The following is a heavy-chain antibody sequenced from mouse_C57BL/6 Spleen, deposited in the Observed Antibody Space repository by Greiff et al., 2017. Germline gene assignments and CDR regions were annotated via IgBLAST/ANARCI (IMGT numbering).Heavy chain of an antibody. CDR2: INPNNGGT. Sequence: EVQLQQSGPELVKPGASVKMSCKASGYTFTDYNMHWVKQSHGKSLEWIGYINPNNGGTSYNQKFKGKATLTVNKSSSTAYMELRSLTSEDSAVYYCARELWLRRNAMDYWGQGTSVTVSS. D-gene: IGHD2-2*01. CDR3: ARELWLRRNAMDY. CDR1: GYTFTDYN. V-gene: IGHV1-22*01. J-gene: IGHJ4*01.